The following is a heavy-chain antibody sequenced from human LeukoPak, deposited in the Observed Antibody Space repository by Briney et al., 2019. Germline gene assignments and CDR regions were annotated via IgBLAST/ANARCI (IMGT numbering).Heavy chain of an antibody. CDR2: IRESSGDT. Sequence: GGSLRLSCAASGFTVSSNYMSWVRQAPGTGLEWVSTIRESSGDTYYEDSVKGRFTISRDISKNTVYLQMNSLIREDTAVYYCAKAQLPRHELGNFYFDYWGQGILVTVSS. CDR3: AKAQLPRHELGNFYFDY. D-gene: IGHD7-27*01. CDR1: GFTVSSNY. V-gene: IGHV3-66*03. J-gene: IGHJ4*02.